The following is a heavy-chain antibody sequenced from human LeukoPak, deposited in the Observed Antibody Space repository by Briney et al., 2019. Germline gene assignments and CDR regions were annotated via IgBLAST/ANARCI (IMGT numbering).Heavy chain of an antibody. CDR2: ISGSGGSK. CDR1: GFTFSSYA. D-gene: IGHD3-10*01. Sequence: GGSLRLSCAASGFTFSSYAMSWVRQAPGKGLEWVSAISGSGGSKYYADSVKGRFTISRDNSKNTLYLQMNSLRAEDTAVYYCAKVTYGSGTYGAFDYWGQGTLVTVSS. J-gene: IGHJ4*02. V-gene: IGHV3-23*01. CDR3: AKVTYGSGTYGAFDY.